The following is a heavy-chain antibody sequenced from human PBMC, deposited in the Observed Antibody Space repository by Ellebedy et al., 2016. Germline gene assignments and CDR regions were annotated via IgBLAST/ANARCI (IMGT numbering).Heavy chain of an antibody. CDR3: VRDGDHFNFDS. CDR2: ISSSSSYI. J-gene: IGHJ4*02. Sequence: GGSLRLSXAASGFTFSSYSMNWVRQAPGKGLEWVSFISSSSSYIYYADSLKGRLTISRDNAKNTLYLEVNSLTAEDTAVYYCVRDGDHFNFDSWGQGTLVTVSS. D-gene: IGHD7-27*01. V-gene: IGHV3-21*01. CDR1: GFTFSSYS.